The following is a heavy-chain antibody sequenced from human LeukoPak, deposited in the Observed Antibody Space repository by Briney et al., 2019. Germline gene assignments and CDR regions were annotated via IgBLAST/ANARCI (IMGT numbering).Heavy chain of an antibody. D-gene: IGHD5/OR15-5a*01. CDR2: IYYSGNT. CDR1: GGSISSSSYY. J-gene: IGHJ2*01. CDR3: ATGLPTYWYFDL. Sequence: KPSETLSLTCTVSGGSISSSSYYWGWIRQPPGKGLEWIGSIYYSGNTYHNPSLKSRVTISVDTSKNQFSLKLSSVTAADTAVYYCATGLPTYWYFDLSGRGTLVTVSS. V-gene: IGHV4-39*01.